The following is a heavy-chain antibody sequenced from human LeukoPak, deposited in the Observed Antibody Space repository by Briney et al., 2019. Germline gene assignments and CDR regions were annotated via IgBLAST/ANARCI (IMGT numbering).Heavy chain of an antibody. CDR1: GYTFTGYY. J-gene: IGHJ4*02. CDR2: INPNSGGT. V-gene: IGHV1-2*02. CDR3: ARKKGDY. Sequence: GASVKVSCKASGYTFTGYYMHWVRRAPGQGLEWMGWINPNSGGTNYALKFQGRVTMTRDTSINTVYMEVSSLTSDDTAVYFCARKKGDYWGQGTLVTVST.